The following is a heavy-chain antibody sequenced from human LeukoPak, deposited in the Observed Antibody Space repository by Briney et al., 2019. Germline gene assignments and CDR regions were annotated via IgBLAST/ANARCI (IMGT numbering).Heavy chain of an antibody. Sequence: PSETLSLTCTVSGGSISSYYWSWIRQPPGKGLEWIGYIYCSGSTNYNPSLKSRVTISVDTSKNQFSLKLSSVTAADTAVYYCASTFRTGTTTRAFDYWGQGTLVTVSS. D-gene: IGHD1-1*01. V-gene: IGHV4-59*01. J-gene: IGHJ4*02. CDR3: ASTFRTGTTTRAFDY. CDR1: GGSISSYY. CDR2: IYCSGST.